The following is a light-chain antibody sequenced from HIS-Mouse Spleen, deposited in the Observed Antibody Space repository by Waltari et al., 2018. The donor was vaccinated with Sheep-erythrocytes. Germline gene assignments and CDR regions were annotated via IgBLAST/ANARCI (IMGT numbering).Light chain of an antibody. CDR2: DVS. V-gene: IGLV2-11*01. CDR1: SSDVGGYNY. CDR3: CSYAGSYNHV. J-gene: IGLJ1*01. Sequence: QPRSVSGSPGQSVTISCTGTSSDVGGYNYVSWYQQHLGKAPKLMIYDVSKRPSGVPDRFSGSKSGNTASLTISGLQAEDEADYYCCSYAGSYNHVFATGTKVTVL.